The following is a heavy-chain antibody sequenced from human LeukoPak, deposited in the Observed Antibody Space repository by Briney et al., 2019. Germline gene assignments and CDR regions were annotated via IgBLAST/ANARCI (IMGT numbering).Heavy chain of an antibody. CDR2: INPNSGGT. V-gene: IGHV1-2*02. D-gene: IGHD3-22*01. CDR3: AREYYYDSSGYSVDYYYYGMDV. CDR1: GYTFTDYF. J-gene: IGHJ6*02. Sequence: GASVKVSCKTSGYTFTDYFVHWVRQAPGQGLEWMGWINPNSGGTEYAQKFLGRATMTRDTSISTAYMELSRLRSDDTAVYFCAREYYYDSSGYSVDYYYYGMDVWGQGTTVTVSS.